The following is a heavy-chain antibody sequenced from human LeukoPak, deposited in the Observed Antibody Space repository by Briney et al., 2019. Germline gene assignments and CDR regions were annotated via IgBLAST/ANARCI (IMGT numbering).Heavy chain of an antibody. D-gene: IGHD3-22*01. CDR1: GFTFSSYG. V-gene: IGHV3-23*01. CDR3: AKDRYSDNTGHHYENEY. CDR2: VSSGGNS. Sequence: PGGSLRLSCTASGFTFSSYGMCWVRQAPGKGLDWVSAVSSGGNSNYADSVTGRFTISRDNSKNTLYLQMNSLRAEDTAVYYCAKDRYSDNTGHHYENEYWGQGTLVTVSS. J-gene: IGHJ4*02.